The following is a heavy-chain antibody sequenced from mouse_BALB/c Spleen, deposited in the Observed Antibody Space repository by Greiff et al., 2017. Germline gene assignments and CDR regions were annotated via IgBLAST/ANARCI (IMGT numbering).Heavy chain of an antibody. D-gene: IGHD1-2*01. J-gene: IGHJ3*01. CDR1: GYTFTSYW. CDR3: ASLLRLAPSWFAY. CDR2: INPSNGRT. Sequence: QVQLQQPGAELVKPGASVKLSCKASGYTFTSYWMHWVKQRPGQGLEWIGEINPSNGRTNYNEKFKSKATLTVDKSSSTAYMQLSSLTSEDSAVYYGASLLRLAPSWFAYWGQGTLVTVSA. V-gene: IGHV1S81*02.